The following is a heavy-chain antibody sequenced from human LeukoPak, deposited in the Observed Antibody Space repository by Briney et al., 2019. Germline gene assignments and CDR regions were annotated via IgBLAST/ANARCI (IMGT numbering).Heavy chain of an antibody. D-gene: IGHD3-10*01. Sequence: ASVKVSCKASGYTFTCYYMHWVRQAPGQGLEWMGWINPNSGGTDYAQKFQGRVTMTRDTSISTAYMELSRLRSDDTAVYYCARANMVRGVGLFFDRNWFDPWGQGTLVTVSS. V-gene: IGHV1-2*02. J-gene: IGHJ5*02. CDR2: INPNSGGT. CDR1: GYTFTCYY. CDR3: ARANMVRGVGLFFDRNWFDP.